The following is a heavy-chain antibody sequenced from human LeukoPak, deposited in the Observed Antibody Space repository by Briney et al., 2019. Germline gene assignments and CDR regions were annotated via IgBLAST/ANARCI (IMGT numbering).Heavy chain of an antibody. J-gene: IGHJ4*02. D-gene: IGHD3-10*01. Sequence: GGSLRLSCAASGFTFSSYSMNWVRQAPGKGLEWGSSISSSSSYIYYADSVKGRFTISRDNAKTSLYLQMNSLRAEDTAVYYCATQRSYSAPFDYWGQGTLVTVS. CDR1: GFTFSSYS. CDR3: ATQRSYSAPFDY. CDR2: ISSSSSYI. V-gene: IGHV3-21*01.